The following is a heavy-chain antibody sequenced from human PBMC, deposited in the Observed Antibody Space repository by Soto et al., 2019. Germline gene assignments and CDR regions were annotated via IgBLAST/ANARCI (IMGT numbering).Heavy chain of an antibody. CDR1: GFRFTGYG. D-gene: IGHD2-8*01. Sequence: QVQLVESGGGVVQSGRSLRLSCVTSGFRFTGYGMHWVRQAPGKGLEWVAVIWYDGSKTYYADSVQGRFSISRDSSKNPVYLQMNNLRDEDTAVYYCARDADTNSHYSLLDYWGQGTLVTVSS. V-gene: IGHV3-30*19. CDR3: ARDADTNSHYSLLDY. CDR2: IWYDGSKT. J-gene: IGHJ4*02.